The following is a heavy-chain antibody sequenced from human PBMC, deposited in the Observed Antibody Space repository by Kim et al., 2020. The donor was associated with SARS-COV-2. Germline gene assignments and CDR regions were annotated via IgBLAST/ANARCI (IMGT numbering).Heavy chain of an antibody. J-gene: IGHJ4*02. D-gene: IGHD6-19*01. Sequence: SVKVSCKASGGTFSSYAISWVRQAPGQGLEWMGGIIPIFGTANYAQKFQVRVTITADESTSTAYMELSSLRSEDTAVYYCARDRWRWVSSGWYSRGGFYFDYWGQGTLVTVSS. CDR2: IIPIFGTA. CDR1: GGTFSSYA. V-gene: IGHV1-69*13. CDR3: ARDRWRWVSSGWYSRGGFYFDY.